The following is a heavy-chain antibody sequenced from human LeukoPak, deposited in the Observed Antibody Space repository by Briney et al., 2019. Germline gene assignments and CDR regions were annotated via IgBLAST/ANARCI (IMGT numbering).Heavy chain of an antibody. CDR3: ARAEYYYDSSGYYRYYFDY. D-gene: IGHD3-22*01. CDR2: INHSGST. J-gene: IGHJ4*02. V-gene: IGHV4-34*01. CDR1: GGSFSGYY. Sequence: SETLSLTCAVYGGSFSGYYWSWIRQPPGKGLEWIGEINHSGSTNYNPSLKSRVTISVDTSKNQFSLKLSSVTAADTAVYYCARAEYYYDSSGYYRYYFDYWGQGTLVTVSS.